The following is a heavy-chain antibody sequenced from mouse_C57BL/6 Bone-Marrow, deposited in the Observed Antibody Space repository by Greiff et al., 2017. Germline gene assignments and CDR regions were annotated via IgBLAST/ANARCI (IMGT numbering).Heavy chain of an antibody. CDR1: GYTFTSYW. V-gene: IGHV1-5*01. D-gene: IGHD2-3*01. J-gene: IGHJ4*01. CDR3: TRSDGYYGGYAIDY. CDR2: IYPGNSDT. Sequence: VQLQQSGTVLARPGASVKMSCKTSGYTFTSYWMHWVKQRPGQGLEWIGAIYPGNSDTSYNQKFKGKAKLTSVTSASTAYMELSSLTNEDAAVYYCTRSDGYYGGYAIDYWGQGTSVTVSS.